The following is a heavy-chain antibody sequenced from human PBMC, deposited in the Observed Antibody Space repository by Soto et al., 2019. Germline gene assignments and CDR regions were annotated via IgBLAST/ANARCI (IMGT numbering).Heavy chain of an antibody. V-gene: IGHV1-8*01. CDR2: MNPNSGNT. CDR3: ARVWGDYIDAFDI. CDR1: GYTFTSYD. J-gene: IGHJ3*02. Sequence: ASVKVSCKASGYTFTSYDINWVRQATGQGLEWMGWMNPNSGNTGYAQKFQGRDTTTRNTSISTAYMELSSLRSEDTAVYYCARVWGDYIDAFDIWGQGTMVTVSS. D-gene: IGHD4-17*01.